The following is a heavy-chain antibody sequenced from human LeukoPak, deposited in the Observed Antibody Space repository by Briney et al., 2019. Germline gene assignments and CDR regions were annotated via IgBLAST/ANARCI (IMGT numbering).Heavy chain of an antibody. Sequence: GGSLRLSCAASGFTFSSYAMSWVRQAPGKGLEWVSAISGSGGSTYYADSVKGRFTISRDNSKNTLYLQMNSLRAEDTAVYYCAKDTGPYDSSTLDYWGQGTLVTVSS. CDR1: GFTFSSYA. CDR2: ISGSGGST. V-gene: IGHV3-23*01. J-gene: IGHJ4*02. CDR3: AKDTGPYDSSTLDY. D-gene: IGHD3-22*01.